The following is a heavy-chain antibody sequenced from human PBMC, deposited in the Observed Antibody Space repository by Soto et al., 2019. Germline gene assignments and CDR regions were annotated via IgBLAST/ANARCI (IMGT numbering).Heavy chain of an antibody. J-gene: IGHJ4*02. CDR3: STMIVVVIHQGSQNPAPPCFDH. CDR1: GGSISSSSYY. V-gene: IGHV4-39*01. D-gene: IGHD3-22*01. CDR2: IYYSGST. Sequence: SETLSLTCTVSGGSISSSSYYWGWIRQPPGKGLEWIGSIYYSGSTYYNPSLKSRVTISVDTSKNQFSLKLSSVTAADTAVYYCSTMIVVVIHQGSQNPAPPCFDHWGQGTLVTVSS.